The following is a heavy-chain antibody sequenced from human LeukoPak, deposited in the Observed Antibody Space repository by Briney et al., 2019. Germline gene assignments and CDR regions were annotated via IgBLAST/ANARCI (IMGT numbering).Heavy chain of an antibody. J-gene: IGHJ6*03. CDR1: GFTVSSNY. CDR3: AREVVASPYYYYYMDV. CDR2: IYSGGST. V-gene: IGHV3-53*01. Sequence: GGSPRLSCAASGFTVSSNYMSWVRQAPGKGLEWVSVIYSGGSTCYADSVKGRFTISRDNSKNTLYLQMNSLRAEDTAVYYCAREVVASPYYYYYMDVWGKGTTVTVSS.